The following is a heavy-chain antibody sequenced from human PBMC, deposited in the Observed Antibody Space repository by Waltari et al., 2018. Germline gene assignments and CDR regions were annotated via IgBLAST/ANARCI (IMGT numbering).Heavy chain of an antibody. V-gene: IGHV4-4*02. J-gene: IGHJ4*02. CDR2: IHRSGKT. Sequence: QVQLQESGPGLVKPSGTLSLTCAVSGDSMTSHSWWSWVRQPPGRGLEWIGQIHRSGKTNYNPALESRVTVSMDTSNNQFSLKVTSATAADTAVYYCARDRGRGLYLDSWGQGTLVTVSP. CDR3: ARDRGRGLYLDS. D-gene: IGHD1-26*01. CDR1: GDSMTSHSW.